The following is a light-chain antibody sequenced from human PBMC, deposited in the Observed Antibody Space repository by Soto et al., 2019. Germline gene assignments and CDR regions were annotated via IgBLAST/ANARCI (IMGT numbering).Light chain of an antibody. J-gene: IGLJ1*01. Sequence: QSVLTQPPSASGAPGQSVTVSCTGTSSDVGGYNYVSWYQQHPGKAPKLMIYEVSKRPSGVPDRFSGSKSGNTASLTVSGLQAEDEADYYATSYAGSNNFYVFVTGTK. V-gene: IGLV2-8*01. CDR2: EVS. CDR1: SSDVGGYNY. CDR3: TSYAGSNNFYV.